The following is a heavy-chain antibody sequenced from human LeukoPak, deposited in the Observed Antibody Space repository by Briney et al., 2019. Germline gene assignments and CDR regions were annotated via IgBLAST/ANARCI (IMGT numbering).Heavy chain of an antibody. V-gene: IGHV3-74*01. CDR2: INSDGSDT. CDR1: GFTFSSYW. Sequence: PGGSLRLSCAASGFTFSSYWMHWVRQAPGKELVWVSRINSDGSDTTYADSVKGRFTISRDNSKNTLYLQMNSLRAEDTAVYYCARFRTWGDKAFDYWGQGTLVTVSS. CDR3: ARFRTWGDKAFDY. J-gene: IGHJ4*02. D-gene: IGHD2-21*02.